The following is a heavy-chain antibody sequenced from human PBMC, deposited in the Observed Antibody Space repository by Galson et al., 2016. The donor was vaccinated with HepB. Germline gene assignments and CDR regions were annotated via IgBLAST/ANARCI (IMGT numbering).Heavy chain of an antibody. CDR1: GGTFSNSV. J-gene: IGHJ4*02. D-gene: IGHD3-3*01. CDR3: ARGPNYDVWSGTAYYFDS. V-gene: IGHV1-69*13. CDR2: FMPFLATT. Sequence: SVKVSCKASGGTFSNSVINWVRQAPGQGLEWMGGFMPFLATTNYAQQFQGRVTLTADEATSTAYMELSSVRSADTALYFCARGPNYDVWSGTAYYFDSWGQGTLVTVSS.